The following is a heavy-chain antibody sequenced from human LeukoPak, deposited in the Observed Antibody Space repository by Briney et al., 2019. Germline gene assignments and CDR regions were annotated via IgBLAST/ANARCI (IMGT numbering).Heavy chain of an antibody. CDR1: GDSISSSSYY. J-gene: IGHJ4*02. V-gene: IGHV4-39*07. Sequence: SETLSLICTVSGDSISSSSYYWGWIRQPPGKGLEWIGQIYHSGSTNYNPSLKSRVTLSVDKSKNQFFLKLTSVTAADTAVYYCARAYSSSSSVDYWGQGTLVTVSS. CDR3: ARAYSSSSSVDY. D-gene: IGHD6-6*01. CDR2: IYHSGST.